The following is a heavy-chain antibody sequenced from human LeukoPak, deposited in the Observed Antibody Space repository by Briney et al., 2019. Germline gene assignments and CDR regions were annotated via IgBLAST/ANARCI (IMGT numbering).Heavy chain of an antibody. Sequence: DSVKVSCKASGYTFTSYAMHWVHQAPGQRLEWMGWINAGNGNTKYSQKFQGRVTITRDTSASTAYMELSSLRSEDTAVYYCATAGTTWGYWYFDYWGQGTLVTVSS. J-gene: IGHJ4*02. D-gene: IGHD1-1*01. CDR1: GYTFTSYA. CDR2: INAGNGNT. CDR3: ATAGTTWGYWYFDY. V-gene: IGHV1-3*01.